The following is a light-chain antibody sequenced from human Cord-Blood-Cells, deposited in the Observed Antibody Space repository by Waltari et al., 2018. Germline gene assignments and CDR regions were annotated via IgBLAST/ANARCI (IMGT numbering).Light chain of an antibody. J-gene: IGLJ1*01. CDR1: SSDVGGYHY. V-gene: IGLV2-14*01. Sequence: QSALTQPASVSGSPGQSITISCTGTSSDVGGYHYVSWYQQHPGKAPKLMIYNVSNRPAGVSNRFSGSKSGNTASLNISGLQAEDEADYYCSSYTSSSTLVFGTGTKVTVL. CDR2: NVS. CDR3: SSYTSSSTLV.